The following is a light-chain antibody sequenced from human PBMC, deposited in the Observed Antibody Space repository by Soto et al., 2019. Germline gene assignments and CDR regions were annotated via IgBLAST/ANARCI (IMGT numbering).Light chain of an antibody. Sequence: QSVLTQPPSASGSPGQSVTISCTGTSNDVGGYKYVSWYQQHPGKAPKLMIYEVTQRPSGIPDRFSGSKSGNTAYLTVSGLQADDEADYCRPAYPGTNDDLVFGGGTKVTLL. CDR2: EVT. J-gene: IGLJ2*01. V-gene: IGLV2-8*01. CDR3: PAYPGTNDDLV. CDR1: SNDVGGYKY.